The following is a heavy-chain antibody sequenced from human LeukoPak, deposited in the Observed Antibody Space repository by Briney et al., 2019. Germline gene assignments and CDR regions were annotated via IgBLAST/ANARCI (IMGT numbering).Heavy chain of an antibody. J-gene: IGHJ3*02. D-gene: IGHD5-24*01. CDR1: GFTVSSNY. V-gene: IGHV3-53*01. CDR3: ARRDGYNLAFDI. Sequence: GGSLRLSCAASGFTVSSNYMSWVRQAPGKGLEWVSVIYSGGTTYYADSVKGRFTISRDNSKNTLYLQMNGLRAEDTAVYYCARRDGYNLAFDIWGQGTMVTVSS. CDR2: IYSGGTT.